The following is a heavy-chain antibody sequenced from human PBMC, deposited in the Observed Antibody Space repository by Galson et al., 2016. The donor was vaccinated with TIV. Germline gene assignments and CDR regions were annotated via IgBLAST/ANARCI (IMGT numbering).Heavy chain of an antibody. V-gene: IGHV1-24*01. Sequence: SVKVSCKVSGDSLSDLSMHWVRQAPGKGLEWMGGFDPGQHKEIYAQKLQGRVTLTEDTSTDTAFLELSSLSFEDTAVYYCASVAWFPGLSLDNWGQGTLVIVSS. CDR2: FDPGQHKE. CDR1: GDSLSDLS. CDR3: ASVAWFPGLSLDN. D-gene: IGHD2/OR15-2a*01. J-gene: IGHJ4*02.